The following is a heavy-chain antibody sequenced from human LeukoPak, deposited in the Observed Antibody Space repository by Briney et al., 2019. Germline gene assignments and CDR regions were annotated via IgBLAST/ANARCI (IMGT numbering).Heavy chain of an antibody. J-gene: IGHJ4*02. CDR3: AREKTHYDFRRGYPAPDY. V-gene: IGHV3-21*01. D-gene: IGHD3/OR15-3a*01. CDR1: GFTFSSYS. CDR2: ISSSSSYI. Sequence: GGSLRLSCAASGFTFSSYSMNWVRQAPGKGLEWVSSISSSSSYIYYADSVKGRFTISRDNAKNSLYLQMNSLRAEDTAVYYCAREKTHYDFRRGYPAPDYWGQGTLVTVSS.